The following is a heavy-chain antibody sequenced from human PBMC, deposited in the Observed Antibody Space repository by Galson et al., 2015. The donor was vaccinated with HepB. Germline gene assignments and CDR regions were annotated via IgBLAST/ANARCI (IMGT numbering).Heavy chain of an antibody. J-gene: IGHJ4*02. CDR2: INADNGNT. Sequence: SVKVSCKASGYIFTGYSIHWVRQAPGQRLEWVGWINADNGNTKYSQKFQDRLTISRDTSASTAYMELSGLRSDDTALYYCARDQSEMSLDYWGQGSLVTVSS. CDR1: GYIFTGYS. D-gene: IGHD5-24*01. CDR3: ARDQSEMSLDY. V-gene: IGHV1-3*01.